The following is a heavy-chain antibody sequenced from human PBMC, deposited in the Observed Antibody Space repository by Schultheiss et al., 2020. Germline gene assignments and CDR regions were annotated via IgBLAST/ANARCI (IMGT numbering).Heavy chain of an antibody. CDR3: ARRGWVEGSSWLVFDP. CDR2: INHTGST. J-gene: IGHJ5*02. D-gene: IGHD6-13*01. Sequence: SQTLSLTCTVSGGSISSGGYYWSWIRQHPGKGLEWIGEINHTGSTNYNPSLKSRLTISLDTSKNQFSLKVSSVTAADTAVYYCARRGWVEGSSWLVFDPWGQGTLVTVSS. CDR1: GGSISSGGYY. V-gene: IGHV4-61*08.